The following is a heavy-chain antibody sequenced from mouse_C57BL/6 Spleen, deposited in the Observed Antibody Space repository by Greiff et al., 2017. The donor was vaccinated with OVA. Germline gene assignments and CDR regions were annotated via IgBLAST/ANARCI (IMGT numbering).Heavy chain of an antibody. CDR2: ISGGGGNT. CDR3: ARQTYHYAMDY. V-gene: IGHV5-9*01. CDR1: GFTFSSYT. Sequence: EVMLVESGGGLVKPGGSLKLSCAASGFTFSSYTMSWVRQTPEKRLEWVATISGGGGNTYYPDSVKGRFTISRDNAKNTLYLQISSLRSEDTALYYCARQTYHYAMDYWGQGTSVTVSS. J-gene: IGHJ4*01.